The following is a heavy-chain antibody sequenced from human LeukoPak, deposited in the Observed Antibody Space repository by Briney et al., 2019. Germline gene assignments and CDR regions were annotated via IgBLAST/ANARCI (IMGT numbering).Heavy chain of an antibody. CDR1: GFIFNNYA. V-gene: IGHV3-23*01. CDR2: ISGSGGST. J-gene: IGHJ6*02. D-gene: IGHD6-19*01. Sequence: PGGSLRLSCAASGFIFNNYAMSWVRQAPGKGLEWVSAISGSGGSTYYADSVKGRFTISRDNSKNTLYLQMNSLRAEDTAVYYCAVSGWPSFYYYGMDVWGQGTTVTVSS. CDR3: AVSGWPSFYYYGMDV.